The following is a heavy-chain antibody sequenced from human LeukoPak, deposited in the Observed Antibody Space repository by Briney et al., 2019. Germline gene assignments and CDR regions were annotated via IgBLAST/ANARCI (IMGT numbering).Heavy chain of an antibody. CDR2: ISYDGSNK. CDR1: GFTFSSYA. J-gene: IGHJ6*02. D-gene: IGHD3-3*01. Sequence: GGSLRLSCAASGFTFSSYAKHWVRQAPGKGLEWVAVISYDGSNKYYADSVKGRFTISRDNSKNTLYLQMNSLRAEDTAVYYCARGNPYDFWSGYYLYYYYGMDVWGQGTTVTVSS. CDR3: ARGNPYDFWSGYYLYYYYGMDV. V-gene: IGHV3-30-3*01.